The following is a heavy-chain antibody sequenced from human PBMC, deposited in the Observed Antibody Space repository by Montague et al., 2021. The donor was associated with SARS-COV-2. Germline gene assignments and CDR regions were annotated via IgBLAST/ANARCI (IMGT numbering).Heavy chain of an antibody. J-gene: IGHJ6*03. D-gene: IGHD3-3*01. CDR1: GGSFSGYY. V-gene: IGHV4-34*01. Sequence: SETLSLTCAVYGGSFSGYYWSWIRQPPGKGLEWIGEINDSGSTYYNPSLKSRVTISVDTSKNQFSLKLSSVTAAGTAVYYCARGRAARSITIFGVVNPATRYYYYTDVWGKGTTVTVSS. CDR3: ARGRAARSITIFGVVNPATRYYYYTDV. CDR2: INDSGST.